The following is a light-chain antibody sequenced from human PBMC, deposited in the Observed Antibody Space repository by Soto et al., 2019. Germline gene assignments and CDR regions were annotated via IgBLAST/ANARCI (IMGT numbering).Light chain of an antibody. Sequence: EIVMTQSPATLSVSPGERVTLSCRASQNFGNTLAWYQQKPSQAPRLLIYATSTRATGIPARFSGSGSGTEFSLTISSLQSEDFALYYCQQYNNWPLFFGQGTKLEIK. CDR2: ATS. V-gene: IGKV3-15*01. CDR1: QNFGNT. CDR3: QQYNNWPLF. J-gene: IGKJ2*01.